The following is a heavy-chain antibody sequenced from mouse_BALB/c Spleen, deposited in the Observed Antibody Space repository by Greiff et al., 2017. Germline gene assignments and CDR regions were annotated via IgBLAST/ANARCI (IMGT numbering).Heavy chain of an antibody. V-gene: IGHV14-4*02. CDR1: GFNIKDYY. CDR2: IDPENGDT. J-gene: IGHJ2*01. Sequence: EVQVVESGAELVRSGASVKLSCTASGFNIKDYYMHWVKQRPEQGLEWIGWIDPENGDTEYAPKFQGKATMTADTSSYTAYLQLSSLTSEDTAVYYCNAWGGNYFPFDYWGQGTTLTVSA. D-gene: IGHD2-1*01. CDR3: NAWGGNYFPFDY.